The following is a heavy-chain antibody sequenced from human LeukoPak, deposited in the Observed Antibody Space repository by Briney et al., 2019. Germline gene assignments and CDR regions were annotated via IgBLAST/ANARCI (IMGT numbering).Heavy chain of an antibody. V-gene: IGHV4-34*01. Sequence: PSETLSLTCAVSGGSFSGYYWSWIRQPPGKGLEWIGEINHSGSTNYNPSLKSRVTISVDTSKNQFSLKLSSVTAADTAVYYCARGFNHYMDVWGKGTTVTVSS. CDR1: GGSFSGYY. J-gene: IGHJ6*03. CDR2: INHSGST. D-gene: IGHD1-14*01. CDR3: ARGFNHYMDV.